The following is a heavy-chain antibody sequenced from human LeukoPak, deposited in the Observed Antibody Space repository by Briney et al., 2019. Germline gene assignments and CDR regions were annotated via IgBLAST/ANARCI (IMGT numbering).Heavy chain of an antibody. CDR3: ARDVPQTIFGVVIPGPYYMDV. J-gene: IGHJ6*03. CDR1: GGSISSYY. D-gene: IGHD3-3*01. V-gene: IGHV4-59*12. CDR2: IYYSGST. Sequence: PSETLSLTCTVSGGSISSYYWSWIRQPPGKGLEWIGYIYYSGSTNYNPSLKSRVTISVDTSKNQFSLKLSSVTAADTAVYYCARDVPQTIFGVVIPGPYYMDVWGKGTTVTVSS.